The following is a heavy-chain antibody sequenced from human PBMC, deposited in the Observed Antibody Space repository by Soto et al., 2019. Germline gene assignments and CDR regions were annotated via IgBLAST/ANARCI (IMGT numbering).Heavy chain of an antibody. CDR2: IIPILGIA. V-gene: IGHV1-69*02. D-gene: IGHD2-21*02. CDR3: ARVCGGDCYSSLVSDY. J-gene: IGHJ4*02. CDR1: GGTFSSYT. Sequence: SVKVSCKASGGTFSSYTISWVRQAPGQGLEWMGRIIPILGIANYAQKFQGRVTITADKSTSTAYMELSSLRSEDTAVYYCARVCGGDCYSSLVSDYWGQGTLVTVSS.